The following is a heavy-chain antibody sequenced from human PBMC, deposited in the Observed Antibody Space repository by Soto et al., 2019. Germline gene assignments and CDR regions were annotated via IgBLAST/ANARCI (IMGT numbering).Heavy chain of an antibody. V-gene: IGHV2-5*02. CDR1: GFSLSTSGVG. D-gene: IGHD4-4*01. CDR3: AHRTLDYKGNYYYSFMDV. J-gene: IGHJ6*03. CDR2: IYWDDDK. Sequence: GSGPTLVYAAQTLALACTFSGFSLSTSGVGVGWIRQPPGKALEWLALIYWDDDKRYSPSLKSRLTITKDTSKNQVVLTMTNMDPVDTATYYCAHRTLDYKGNYYYSFMDVWGKGTTVTGTS.